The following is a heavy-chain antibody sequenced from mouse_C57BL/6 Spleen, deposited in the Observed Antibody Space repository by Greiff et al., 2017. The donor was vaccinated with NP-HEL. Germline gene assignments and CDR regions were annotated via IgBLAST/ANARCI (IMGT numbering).Heavy chain of an antibody. V-gene: IGHV1-81*01. CDR2: IYPRSGNT. D-gene: IGHD2-4*01. Sequence: VQLQQSGAELARPGASVKLSCKASGYTFTSYGISWVKQRTGQGLEWIGEIYPRSGNTYYNKKFKGKATLTADKSSSTAYMELRSLTSEDSAVYFCARCYYDYDGFDYWGQGTTLTVSS. CDR3: ARCYYDYDGFDY. J-gene: IGHJ2*01. CDR1: GYTFTSYG.